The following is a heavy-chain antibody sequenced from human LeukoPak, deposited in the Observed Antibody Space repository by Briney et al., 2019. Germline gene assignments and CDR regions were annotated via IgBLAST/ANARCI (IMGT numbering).Heavy chain of an antibody. V-gene: IGHV4-39*07. D-gene: IGHD4-17*01. CDR3: ARDTVTSGYNWFDP. J-gene: IGHJ5*02. Sequence: SETLSLTCTVSGGSISSSSYYWGWIRQPPGKGLAWIGSIYYSGSTYYNPSLKSRVTISVDTSKNQFSLKLSSVTAADTAVYYCARDTVTSGYNWFDPWGQGTLVTVSS. CDR1: GGSISSSSYY. CDR2: IYYSGST.